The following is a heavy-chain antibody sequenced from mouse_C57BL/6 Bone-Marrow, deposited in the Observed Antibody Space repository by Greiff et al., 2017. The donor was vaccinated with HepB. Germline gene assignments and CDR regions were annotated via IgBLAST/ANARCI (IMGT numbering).Heavy chain of an antibody. V-gene: IGHV1-59*01. CDR2: IDPSDSYT. CDR1: GYTFTSYW. J-gene: IGHJ3*01. CDR3: ARTTGGVAY. D-gene: IGHD1-1*01. Sequence: VQLQQPGAELVRPGTSVKLSCKASGYTFTSYWMHWVKQRPGQGLEWIGVIDPSDSYTNYNQKFKGKATLTVDTSSSTAYMQLSSLTSEDSAVYYCARTTGGVAYWGQGTLVTVSA.